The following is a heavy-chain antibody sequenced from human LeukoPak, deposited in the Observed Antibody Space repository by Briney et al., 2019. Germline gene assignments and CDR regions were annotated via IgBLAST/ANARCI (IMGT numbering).Heavy chain of an antibody. CDR2: INHSGSA. Sequence: SETLSLTCAVYGGSFSGYYWSWIRQPPGKGLEWIGEINHSGSANYNPSLKSRVTISVDTSKNQFSLKLSSVTAADTAVYYCARGRAVTYYYDSSGYPHHAFDIWGQGTMVTVSS. D-gene: IGHD3-22*01. V-gene: IGHV4-34*01. CDR3: ARGRAVTYYYDSSGYPHHAFDI. J-gene: IGHJ3*02. CDR1: GGSFSGYY.